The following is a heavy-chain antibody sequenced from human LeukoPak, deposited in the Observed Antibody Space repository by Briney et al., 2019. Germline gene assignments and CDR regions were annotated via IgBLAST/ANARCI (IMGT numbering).Heavy chain of an antibody. D-gene: IGHD3-3*01. Sequence: SETLSLTCTVSGGSISSGSYYWSWIRQPPGKGLEWIGYIYYSGSTNYNPSPKSRVTISVDTSKNQFSLKPSSVTAADTAVYYCARGNDFWSGYPHHFDYWGQGTLVTVSS. CDR2: IYYSGST. CDR1: GGSISSGSYY. J-gene: IGHJ4*02. CDR3: ARGNDFWSGYPHHFDY. V-gene: IGHV4-61*01.